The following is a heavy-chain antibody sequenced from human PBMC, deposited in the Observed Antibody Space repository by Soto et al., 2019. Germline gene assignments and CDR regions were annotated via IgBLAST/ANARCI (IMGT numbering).Heavy chain of an antibody. CDR3: ARANYYDSSGSKVAFDY. J-gene: IGHJ4*02. D-gene: IGHD3-22*01. CDR1: GGSFSGYY. V-gene: IGHV4-34*01. Sequence: PSETLSLTCAVYGGSFSGYYWSWIRQPPGKGLEWIGEINHSGSTNYNPSLKSRVTISVDTSKNQFSLKLSSVTAADTAVYYCARANYYDSSGSKVAFDYWGQGTLVTSPQ. CDR2: INHSGST.